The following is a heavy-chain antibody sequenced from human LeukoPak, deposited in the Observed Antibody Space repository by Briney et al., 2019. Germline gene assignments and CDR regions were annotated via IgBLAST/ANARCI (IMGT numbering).Heavy chain of an antibody. J-gene: IGHJ4*02. V-gene: IGHV3-21*01. CDR1: GFTFSSYS. D-gene: IGHD3-10*01. Sequence: GSLRLSCAASGFTFSSYSMNWVRQAPGEGLEWVSSISSSSSYIYYADSVKGRFTISRDNAKNSLYLQMNSLRAEDTAVYYCARDSWGYYYGSGSYGDYWGQGTLVTVSS. CDR3: ARDSWGYYYGSGSYGDY. CDR2: ISSSSSYI.